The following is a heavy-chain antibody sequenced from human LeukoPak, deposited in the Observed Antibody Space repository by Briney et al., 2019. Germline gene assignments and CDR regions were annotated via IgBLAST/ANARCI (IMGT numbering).Heavy chain of an antibody. CDR3: ATCTNWVAGDV. CDR2: IQDDGSVK. V-gene: IGHV3-7*01. CDR1: GFTFSKSW. Sequence: GGSLRLSCAASGFTFSKSWMSWVRQAPGQGLEWVAAIQDDGSVKDYVDSVKSRFTISRDNAKNSLYLQMNSLRAEDTAVYYCATCTNWVAGDVWGQGTTVSVSS. D-gene: IGHD2-2*01. J-gene: IGHJ6*02.